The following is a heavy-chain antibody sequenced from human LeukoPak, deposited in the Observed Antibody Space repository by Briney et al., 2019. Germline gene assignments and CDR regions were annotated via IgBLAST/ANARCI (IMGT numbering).Heavy chain of an antibody. D-gene: IGHD3-10*01. J-gene: IGHJ6*03. V-gene: IGHV4-59*01. Sequence: SETLSLTCTVSGGSISTYYWNWIRQPPGKGLEWIGYGYYSGSTNYDPSLKSRVTISVDTSKNQFSLKLSSVTAADTAVYYCARSADRVVRGAPPYYYYCVDVWGKGTTVIVSS. CDR2: GYYSGST. CDR1: GGSISTYY. CDR3: ARSADRVVRGAPPYYYYCVDV.